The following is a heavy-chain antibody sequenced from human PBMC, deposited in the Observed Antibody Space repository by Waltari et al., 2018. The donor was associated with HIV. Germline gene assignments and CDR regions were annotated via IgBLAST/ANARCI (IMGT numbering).Heavy chain of an antibody. CDR2: IIPIFGTA. Sequence: QVQLVQSGAEVKKPGSSVKVSCKASGGTFSSYAISWVRQAPGPGLEWMGGIIPIFGTANYAHKFQGRVTITADESTSTAYMELSSLRSEDTAVYYCARDWPSGGYRWRDWFDPWGQGTLVTVSS. V-gene: IGHV1-69*01. CDR3: ARDWPSGGYRWRDWFDP. CDR1: GGTFSSYA. J-gene: IGHJ5*02. D-gene: IGHD2-8*02.